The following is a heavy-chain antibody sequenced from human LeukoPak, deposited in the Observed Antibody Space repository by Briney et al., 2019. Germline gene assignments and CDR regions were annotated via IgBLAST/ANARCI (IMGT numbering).Heavy chain of an antibody. CDR2: IYYSGST. V-gene: IGHV4-59*01. CDR1: GGSISSYY. CDR3: ARGEDYDILTGYYPFDY. Sequence: SEALSLTCTVSGGSISSYYWSWIRQPPGKGLEWIGYIYYSGSTNYNPSLKSRVTISVDTSKNQFSLKLSSVTAADTAVYYCARGEDYDILTGYYPFDYWGQGTLVTVSS. J-gene: IGHJ4*02. D-gene: IGHD3-9*01.